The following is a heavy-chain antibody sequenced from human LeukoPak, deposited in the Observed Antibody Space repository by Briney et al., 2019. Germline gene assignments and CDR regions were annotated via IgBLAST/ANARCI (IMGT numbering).Heavy chain of an antibody. CDR1: GGTFCSYA. D-gene: IGHD1-1*01. V-gene: IGHV1-69*05. Sequence: SVKVSCKASGGTFCSYAISWVRQAPGQGLEWMGRIIPIFGTANYAQKFQGRVTITTDESTSTAYMELSSLRSEDTAVYYCARDGYYNWFDPWGQGTLVTVSS. CDR3: ARDGYYNWFDP. CDR2: IIPIFGTA. J-gene: IGHJ5*02.